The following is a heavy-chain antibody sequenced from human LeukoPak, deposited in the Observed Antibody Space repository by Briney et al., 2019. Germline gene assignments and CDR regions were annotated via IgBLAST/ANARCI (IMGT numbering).Heavy chain of an antibody. J-gene: IGHJ4*02. CDR3: ATLASGYSSPFDY. V-gene: IGHV3-23*01. Sequence: GGSLRLSCAASGFTFSSYDMSWVRQPPGKGLEWVSFIRSDGGSTLYADSVKGRFTISRDNSKNTLYAEMTSLRAEGTAVYYCATLASGYSSPFDYWGQGTLVTVSS. CDR1: GFTFSSYD. D-gene: IGHD6-13*01. CDR2: IRSDGGST.